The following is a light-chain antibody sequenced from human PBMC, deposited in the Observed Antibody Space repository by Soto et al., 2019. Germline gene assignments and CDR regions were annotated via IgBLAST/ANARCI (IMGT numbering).Light chain of an antibody. CDR3: QHYNNWPRT. Sequence: EIVMTQSPATLSVSPGERATLSCRASQSVSSNLAWYQQKPGQAPRLLIYGASTRTTGIPARFSGSGSGTEFTLTISSLQSEDFAVYSCQHYNNWPRTFGQGTKV. CDR2: GAS. V-gene: IGKV3-15*01. J-gene: IGKJ1*01. CDR1: QSVSSN.